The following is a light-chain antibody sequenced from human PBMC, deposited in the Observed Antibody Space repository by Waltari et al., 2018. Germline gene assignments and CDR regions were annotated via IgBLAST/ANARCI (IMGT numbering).Light chain of an antibody. CDR2: GAS. CDR1: QSVSRN. V-gene: IGKV3-15*01. CDR3: QQYDNWPPYT. J-gene: IGKJ2*01. Sequence: EIVMTQSPATLSVSPGESATLSCRASQSVSRNLAWYQQKPGQAPRLLIFGASTRATGIPDRFIGNGSGTDFTLTISSLQSEDFAVYYCQQYDNWPPYTFGQGTKLEIK.